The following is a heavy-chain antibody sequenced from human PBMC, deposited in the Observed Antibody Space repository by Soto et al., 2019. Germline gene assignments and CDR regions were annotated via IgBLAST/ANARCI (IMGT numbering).Heavy chain of an antibody. D-gene: IGHD6-13*01. Sequence: GGSLRLSCAASGFKFSNYAMSWFRQAPWKWLEWVSLISATGGGTYYADSVKGRFTISRDNSKNTLYLQMNSLRAEDTAVYYCAKEYPVRYSSSWALNYGMDVWGQGTTVTVSS. CDR2: ISATGGGT. CDR1: GFKFSNYA. V-gene: IGHV3-23*01. J-gene: IGHJ6*02. CDR3: AKEYPVRYSSSWALNYGMDV.